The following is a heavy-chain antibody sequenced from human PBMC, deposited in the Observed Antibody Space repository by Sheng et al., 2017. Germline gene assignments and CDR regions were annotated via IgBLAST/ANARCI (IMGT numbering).Heavy chain of an antibody. CDR3: AGGDPAEDFWSGYYYFDY. Sequence: QVQLVQSGAEVKKPGSSVKVSCKASGGTFSSYAISWVRQAPGQGLEWMGGIIPIFGTANYAQKFQGRVTITTDESTSTAYMELSSLRSEDTAVYYCAGGDPAEDFWSGYYYFDYWGQGTLVTVSS. D-gene: IGHD3-3*01. V-gene: IGHV1-69*05. CDR1: GGTFSSYA. J-gene: IGHJ4*02. CDR2: IIPIFGTA.